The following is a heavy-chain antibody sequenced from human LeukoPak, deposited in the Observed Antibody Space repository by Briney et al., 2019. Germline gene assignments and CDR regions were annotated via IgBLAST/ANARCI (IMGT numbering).Heavy chain of an antibody. CDR2: INRDGGII. V-gene: IGHV3-48*03. D-gene: IGHD1-26*01. CDR1: GFTLSTYE. J-gene: IGHJ4*02. CDR3: ARDRPTGASRVFLVQ. Sequence: PGGSLRLSCAASGFTLSTYEMSWVRQAPGKGLEWVSYINRDGGIIYYADSVRGRFTISRDNAKNSLYLLMNTLRAEDTAVYYCARDRPTGASRVFLVQWGQGTLVTVSS.